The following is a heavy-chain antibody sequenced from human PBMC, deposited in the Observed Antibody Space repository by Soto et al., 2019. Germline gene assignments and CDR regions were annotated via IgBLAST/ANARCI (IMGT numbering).Heavy chain of an antibody. J-gene: IGHJ5*02. Sequence: GGSLRLSCAASGFTFSSYAMSWVRQAPGKGLEWVSAISGSGGSTYYADSVKGRFTISRDNSKNTLYLQMNSLRAEDTAVYYCAGYGYSSSWYPNPWFDPWGQGTLVTVSS. D-gene: IGHD6-13*01. V-gene: IGHV3-23*01. CDR3: AGYGYSSSWYPNPWFDP. CDR2: ISGSGGST. CDR1: GFTFSSYA.